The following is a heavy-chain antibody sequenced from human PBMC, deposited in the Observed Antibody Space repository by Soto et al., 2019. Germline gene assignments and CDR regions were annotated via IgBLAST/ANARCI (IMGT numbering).Heavy chain of an antibody. CDR3: ARPLRLGELSLYY. CDR2: IYYSGST. J-gene: IGHJ4*02. CDR1: GGSISSGGYY. D-gene: IGHD3-16*02. V-gene: IGHV4-31*03. Sequence: SETLSLTCTVSGGSISSGGYYWSWIRQHPGKGLEWIGYIYYSGSTYYNPSLKSRVTISVDTSKNQFSLKLSSVTAADTAVYYCARPLRLGELSLYYWGQGTLVTSPQ.